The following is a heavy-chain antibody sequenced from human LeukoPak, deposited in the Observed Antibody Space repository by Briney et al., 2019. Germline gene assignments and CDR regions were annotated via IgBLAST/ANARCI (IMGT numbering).Heavy chain of an antibody. V-gene: IGHV3-33*08. CDR1: GFTFSSYG. Sequence: GRSLRLSCAASGFTFSSYGMHWVRQAPGKGLEWVAVIWYDGSNKYYADSVKGRFTISRDNAKNSLYLQMNSLRAEDTAVYYCARDSALRYFDWSWILTQSQNWFDPWGQGTLVTVSS. J-gene: IGHJ5*02. D-gene: IGHD3-9*01. CDR2: IWYDGSNK. CDR3: ARDSALRYFDWSWILTQSQNWFDP.